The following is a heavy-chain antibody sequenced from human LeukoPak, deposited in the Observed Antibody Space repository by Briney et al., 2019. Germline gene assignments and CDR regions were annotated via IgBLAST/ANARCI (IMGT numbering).Heavy chain of an antibody. V-gene: IGHV3-23*01. D-gene: IGHD3-3*01. J-gene: IGHJ6*03. CDR1: GFTFSSYA. CDR3: ARVYDFWSGYYQDYYYYMDV. Sequence: GGSLRLSCVGSGFTFSSYAMSWVRQAPGKGLEWVSAISGSGGSTYYADSVKGRFTISRDNSKNTLYLQMNSLRAEDPAVYYCARVYDFWSGYYQDYYYYMDVWGKGTTVTVSS. CDR2: ISGSGGST.